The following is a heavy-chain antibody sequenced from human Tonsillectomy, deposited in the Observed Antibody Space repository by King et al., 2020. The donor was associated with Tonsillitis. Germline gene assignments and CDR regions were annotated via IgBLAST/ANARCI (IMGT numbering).Heavy chain of an antibody. CDR3: AKDAGNNYYDMDV. Sequence: VQLVESGGGLVQPGGSLRLSCAASGFSFGSYAMSWVRQASGKGLEWVSGISGSGGTIYYADSGKGRFTISRDPSKNTLYLQMNSLRGEDTGVYYCAKDAGNNYYDMDVWGQGTTVTVSS. CDR1: GFSFGSYA. CDR2: ISGSGGTI. J-gene: IGHJ6*02. V-gene: IGHV3-23*04.